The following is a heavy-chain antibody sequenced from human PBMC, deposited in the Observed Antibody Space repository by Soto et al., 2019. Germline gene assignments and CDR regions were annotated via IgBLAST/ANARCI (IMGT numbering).Heavy chain of an antibody. CDR3: ARSPRSSPYFDF. CDR1: GYTFSNFW. CDR2: IYPGDHET. V-gene: IGHV5-51*01. Sequence: GESLKISCQCSGYTFSNFWIGWVRQLPGQGLEWMGIIYPGDHETRYSPSFLGKVTVSAETSINTAYLQWSSLEASDSAFYFCARSPRSSPYFDFWGQGALVTVSS. D-gene: IGHD6-13*01. J-gene: IGHJ4*02.